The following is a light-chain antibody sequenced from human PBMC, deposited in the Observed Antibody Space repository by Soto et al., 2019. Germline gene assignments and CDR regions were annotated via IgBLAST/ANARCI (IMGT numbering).Light chain of an antibody. CDR1: HDIGNS. J-gene: IGKJ5*01. V-gene: IGKV1-33*01. Sequence: DIQMTQSPPSLSASVGDRVTITCQASHDIGNSLNWYQDKPGQAPKLLIYDAYNLETGVPSTFSGNGYGTDFTFTISSLQPEDFATYYCQQYESLPLTFGQGTRLEIK. CDR3: QQYESLPLT. CDR2: DAY.